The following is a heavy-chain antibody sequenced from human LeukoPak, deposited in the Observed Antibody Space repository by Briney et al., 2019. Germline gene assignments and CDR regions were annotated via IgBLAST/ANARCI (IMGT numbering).Heavy chain of an antibody. CDR3: ARDRPGIAAADKWDY. D-gene: IGHD6-13*01. CDR1: GFTFSSYE. CDR2: ISTSGSMI. Sequence: PGGSLRLSCAASGFTFSSYEMNWVRQAPRKGLEWVSYISTSGSMIYYADSVKGRFTISRDNAKNSLYLQMNSLRAEDTAVYYCARDRPGIAAADKWDYWGQGTLVTVSS. V-gene: IGHV3-48*03. J-gene: IGHJ4*02.